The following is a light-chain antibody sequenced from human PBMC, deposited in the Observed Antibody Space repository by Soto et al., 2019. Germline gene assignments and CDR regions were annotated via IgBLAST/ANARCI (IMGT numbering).Light chain of an antibody. J-gene: IGLJ1*01. CDR1: SSDVGNYIF. Sequence: QSVLTQPASVSGSPGQSITISCTGTSSDVGNYIFVSWYRQHPGKAPKLMIYDINNRPSGVSNRFSGSKSGNTASLTISGLQAEDEADYYCQVWDTSSDHSYVFGTGTKVT. CDR3: QVWDTSSDHSYV. V-gene: IGLV2-14*01. CDR2: DIN.